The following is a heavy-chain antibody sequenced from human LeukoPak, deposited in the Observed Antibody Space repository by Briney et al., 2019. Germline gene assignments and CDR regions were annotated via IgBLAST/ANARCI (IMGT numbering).Heavy chain of an antibody. CDR3: ARLIRATNGMDV. Sequence: KPSETLSLTCAVSGGSISSGGYSWSWIRQPPGKGLEWIGYIYHSGSSYYNPSLKSRVTISVDRSKNQFSLKLSSVTAADTAVYYCARLIRATNGMDVWGQGTTVTVSS. V-gene: IGHV4-30-2*01. CDR2: IYHSGSS. D-gene: IGHD1-26*01. CDR1: GGSISSGGYS. J-gene: IGHJ6*02.